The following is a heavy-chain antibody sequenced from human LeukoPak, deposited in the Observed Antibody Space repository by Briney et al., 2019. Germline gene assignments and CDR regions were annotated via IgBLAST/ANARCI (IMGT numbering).Heavy chain of an antibody. V-gene: IGHV3-48*02. J-gene: IGHJ4*02. D-gene: IGHD1-26*01. CDR3: ARNPAGIGDY. CDR2: ISSGSSTI. CDR1: GFTLSNYN. Sequence: GGSLRLSCAASGFTLSNYNMNWARQAPGKGLEWVSYISSGSSTIYYADSVKGRFTISRDNAKNSLYLQMNSLRDEDTAVYYCARNPAGIGDYWGQGTLVTVSS.